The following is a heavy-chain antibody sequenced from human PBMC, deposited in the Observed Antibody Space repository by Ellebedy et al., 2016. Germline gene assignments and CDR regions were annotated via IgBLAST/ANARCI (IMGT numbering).Heavy chain of an antibody. CDR2: IFSDGNT. J-gene: IGHJ5*02. V-gene: IGHV3-53*01. D-gene: IGHD3-10*01. Sequence: GESLKISCAASGFTVSTNYMKWVRQAPGKGLEWVSAIFSDGNTYYADSVKGRFTISRDNSKNTLYLQMNSLRAEDTAVYYCARAYGSGSYYWFDPWGQGTLVTVSS. CDR3: ARAYGSGSYYWFDP. CDR1: GFTVSTNY.